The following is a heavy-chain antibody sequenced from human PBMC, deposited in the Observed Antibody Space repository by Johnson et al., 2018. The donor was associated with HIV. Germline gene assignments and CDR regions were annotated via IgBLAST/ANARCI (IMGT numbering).Heavy chain of an antibody. J-gene: IGHJ3*02. CDR3: ARNEYSNYGGRDAFDI. Sequence: VQLVESGGGLVQPGRSLRLSCAASGFTFDDYAMHWVRQAPGKGLEWVSGIRWNSGSIGYADSVKGRFTISRDNAKNSLYLQMNGLRAEDTAVYYCARNEYSNYGGRDAFDIWGQGTMVTVPS. CDR1: GFTFDDYA. V-gene: IGHV3-9*01. D-gene: IGHD4-11*01. CDR2: IRWNSGSI.